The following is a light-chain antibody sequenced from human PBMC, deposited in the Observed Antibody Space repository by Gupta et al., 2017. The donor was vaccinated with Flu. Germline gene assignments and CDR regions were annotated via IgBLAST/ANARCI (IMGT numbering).Light chain of an antibody. J-gene: IGKJ1*01. V-gene: IGKV3-15*01. CDR3: QQYNYWPGT. CDR1: QSVSSS. Sequence: GERATLSCRASQSVSSSLAWYQQKPGQPPRLLIYGASTRVTGIPARFSGSGSGTEFTLTISSMQSEDFAVYYCQQYNYWPGTFGQGTKVEIK. CDR2: GAS.